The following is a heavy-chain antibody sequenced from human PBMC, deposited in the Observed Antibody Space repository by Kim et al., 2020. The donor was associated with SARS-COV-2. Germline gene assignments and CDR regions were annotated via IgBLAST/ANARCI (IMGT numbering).Heavy chain of an antibody. V-gene: IGHV3-21*01. Sequence: GGSLRLSCVASGFTFSSYSMNWVRQAPGKGLEWVSSISSSSSYTYYADSVKGRFTISRDNAKNSLYLQMNSLRAEDTAVYYCVSEGDYGDYDEWLGVDYWGPRALVTVSS. CDR1: GFTFSSYS. D-gene: IGHD4-17*01. CDR2: ISSSSSYT. CDR3: VSEGDYGDYDEWLGVDY. J-gene: IGHJ4*02.